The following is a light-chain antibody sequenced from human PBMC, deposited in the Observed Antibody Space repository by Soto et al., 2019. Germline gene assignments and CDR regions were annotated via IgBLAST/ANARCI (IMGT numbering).Light chain of an antibody. Sequence: QSALTQPASPSGSPGQSIAISCTGTSSDIGAYDYVSWFQQHPGKAPKLMISEVNNRPSGVSNRFSGSKSGNTPYLTISGLQVADEEAYYCFSFTTASTHVFGTGTKLTVL. J-gene: IGLJ1*01. CDR2: EVN. CDR1: SSDIGAYDY. CDR3: FSFTTASTHV. V-gene: IGLV2-14*01.